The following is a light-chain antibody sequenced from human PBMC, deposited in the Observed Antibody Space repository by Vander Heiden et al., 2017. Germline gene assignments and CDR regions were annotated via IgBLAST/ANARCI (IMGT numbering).Light chain of an antibody. CDR3: QQYYSTPRT. J-gene: IGKJ1*01. V-gene: IGKV4-1*01. CDR1: QSVLCSSNNKNY. Sequence: IVMTQSPDSLAVSLGERATINCKSSQSVLCSSNNKNYLAWYQHTPGQPPKLLIYWASTRESGVPSRFSGSGSGTDFTLTISSLQAEDVAVYYCQQYYSTPRTFGQGTKVEIK. CDR2: WAS.